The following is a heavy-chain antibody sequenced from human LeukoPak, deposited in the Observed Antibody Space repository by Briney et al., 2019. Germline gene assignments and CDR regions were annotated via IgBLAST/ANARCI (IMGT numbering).Heavy chain of an antibody. Sequence: ASVKVSCKAYGYTFTSYGITWVRQAPEQGPEWMGWISAYAGKTEYAQKFQGRVTMTTDTSTNTAYMELRSLGSDDTAVYYCARDLGNRVATTPDHWGQGTLVTVSS. D-gene: IGHD5-12*01. CDR1: GYTFTSYG. CDR3: ARDLGNRVATTPDH. J-gene: IGHJ4*02. V-gene: IGHV1-18*01. CDR2: ISAYAGKT.